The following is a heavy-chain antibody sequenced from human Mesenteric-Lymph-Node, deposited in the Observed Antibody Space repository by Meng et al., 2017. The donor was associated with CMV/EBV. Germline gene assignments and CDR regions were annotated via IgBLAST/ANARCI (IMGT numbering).Heavy chain of an antibody. CDR1: GASFSGYY. V-gene: IGHV4-34*01. J-gene: IGHJ5*02. Sequence: SETLSLTCTVYGASFSGYYWTWIRQTPGKGLEWIGDINQSGSTNYNPSPKSRVTISVDTSKNQFSLNLRSVTAADTAVYFCARGLSGKFQLLPHFDPWGQGTLVTVSS. CDR2: INQSGST. CDR3: ARGLSGKFQLLPHFDP. D-gene: IGHD2-15*01.